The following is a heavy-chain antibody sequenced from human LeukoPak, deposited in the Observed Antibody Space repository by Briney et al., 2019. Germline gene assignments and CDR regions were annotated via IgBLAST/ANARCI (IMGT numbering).Heavy chain of an antibody. CDR2: INPNSGGT. CDR1: GYTFTDYY. Sequence: ASVKVSCKASGYTFTDYYIHWVRQAPGQGLEWMGWINPNSGGTKYAQKFQGRVTMTTDTSISTVYMEVSWLTSDDTAIYYCARADRLHGGPYLIGPWGQGTLVTVSS. J-gene: IGHJ5*02. V-gene: IGHV1-2*02. D-gene: IGHD2-21*01. CDR3: ARADRLHGGPYLIGP.